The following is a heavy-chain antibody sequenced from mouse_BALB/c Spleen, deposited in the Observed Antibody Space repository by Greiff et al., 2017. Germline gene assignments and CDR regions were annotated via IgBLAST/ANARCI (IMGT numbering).Heavy chain of an antibody. J-gene: IGHJ1*01. Sequence: QVQLKESGAELAKPGASVKMSCKASGYTFTSYWMHWVKQRPGQGLEWIGYINPSTGYTEYNQKFKDKATLTADKSSSTAYMQLSSLTSEDSAVYYYAIYCGYVHWYFDVWGAGTTVTVSS. CDR2: INPSTGYT. V-gene: IGHV1-7*01. D-gene: IGHD2-2*01. CDR1: GYTFTSYW. CDR3: AIYCGYVHWYFDV.